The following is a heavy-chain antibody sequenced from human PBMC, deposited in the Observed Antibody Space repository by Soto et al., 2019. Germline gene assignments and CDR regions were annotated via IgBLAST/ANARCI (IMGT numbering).Heavy chain of an antibody. D-gene: IGHD6-6*01. CDR1: NETLTTYG. V-gene: IGHV1-18*01. CDR3: ARDTSSSGYYYGVDV. Sequence: QVHLVQSGAEVKKPGASVKVSCKASNETLTTYGLSWVRQAPGQGREWMGWVSGYSGHSSSAQEFQVRVIMTTDTSTNTAYMEMRSLTSDDSSVYVCARDTSSSGYYYGVDVWGQGTRVTVSS. CDR2: VSGYSGHS. J-gene: IGHJ6*02.